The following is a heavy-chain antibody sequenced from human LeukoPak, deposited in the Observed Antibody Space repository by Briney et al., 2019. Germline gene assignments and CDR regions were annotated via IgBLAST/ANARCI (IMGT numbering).Heavy chain of an antibody. V-gene: IGHV1-69*05. Sequence: SVKVSCKASGGTFTSYAISWVRQAPGQGLEWMGGIIPIFGTADYAQKFQGRVTITTDESTSTAYMELSSLRSEDTAVYYCARAEILTGYYPRYYFDYWGQGTLVTVSS. CDR3: ARAEILTGYYPRYYFDY. CDR1: GGTFTSYA. J-gene: IGHJ4*02. D-gene: IGHD3-9*01. CDR2: IIPIFGTA.